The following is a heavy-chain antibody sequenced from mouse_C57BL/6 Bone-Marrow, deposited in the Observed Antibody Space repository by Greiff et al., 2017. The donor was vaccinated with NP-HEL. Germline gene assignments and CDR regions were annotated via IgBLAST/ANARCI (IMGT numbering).Heavy chain of an antibody. Sequence: DVMLVESGGGSVKPGGSLKLSCAASGFTFSSYAMSWVRQTPEKRLEWVATISDGGSYTYYPDNVKGRFTISRDNAKNNLYLQMSHLKSEDTAMYYCARDRTYYGSSEWFACWGQGTLVTVSA. CDR3: ARDRTYYGSSEWFAC. V-gene: IGHV5-4*01. D-gene: IGHD1-1*01. J-gene: IGHJ3*01. CDR2: ISDGGSYT. CDR1: GFTFSSYA.